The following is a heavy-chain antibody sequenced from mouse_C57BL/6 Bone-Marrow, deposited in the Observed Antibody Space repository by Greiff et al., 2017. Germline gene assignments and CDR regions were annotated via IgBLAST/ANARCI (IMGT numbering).Heavy chain of an antibody. CDR1: GFSLTSYA. CDR3: AREGYYGSREDWYFDV. Sequence: VQLQQSGPGLVAPSQSLSITCTVSGFSLTSYAISWVRQPPGKGLEWLGVIWTGGGTNYNSALKSRLSISKDNSKSQVFLKMNSLQTDDTARYYCAREGYYGSREDWYFDVWGTGTTVTVSS. V-gene: IGHV2-9-1*01. D-gene: IGHD1-1*01. CDR2: IWTGGGT. J-gene: IGHJ1*03.